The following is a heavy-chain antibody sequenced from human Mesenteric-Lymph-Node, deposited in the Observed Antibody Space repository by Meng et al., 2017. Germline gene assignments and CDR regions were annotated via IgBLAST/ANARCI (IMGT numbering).Heavy chain of an antibody. CDR1: EFTFSSYW. V-gene: IGHV3-7*01. CDR3: ARVSGYYDFWSGYYRDYYYYGMDV. J-gene: IGHJ6*02. CDR2: IKQDGSEK. D-gene: IGHD3-3*01. Sequence: GESLKISCAASEFTFSSYWLTWVRQAPGKGLEWVANIKQDGSEKYYVDSVKGRFTISRDNAENSLYLQMNSLRAEDTAVYYCARVSGYYDFWSGYYRDYYYYGMDVWGQGTTVTVSS.